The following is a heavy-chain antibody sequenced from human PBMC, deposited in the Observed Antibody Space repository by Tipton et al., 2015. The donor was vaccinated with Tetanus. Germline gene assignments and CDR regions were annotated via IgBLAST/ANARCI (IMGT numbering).Heavy chain of an antibody. CDR1: GGSLSSSH. Sequence: TLSLTCTVSGGSLSSSHWAWIRQPPGKGLEWIGKITYSRPTNYNSSLKSRVTMSLDTSTSQFSLSLTSATAADTAVYYCARANYDSFKKGPFDSLGQGSLVFVSS. V-gene: IGHV4-59*13. D-gene: IGHD3-3*01. CDR2: ITYSRPT. J-gene: IGHJ4*02. CDR3: ARANYDSFKKGPFDS.